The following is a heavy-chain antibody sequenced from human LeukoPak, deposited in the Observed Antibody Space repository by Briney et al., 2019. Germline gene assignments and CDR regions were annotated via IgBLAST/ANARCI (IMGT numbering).Heavy chain of an antibody. V-gene: IGHV3-73*01. Sequence: GGSLRLSCAASGFTFSGSALHWVRQASGKGLEWVGRIRSTANGYATAYAASVKGRFTISRDDSKNTAYLQMDSLKTEDTAVYCCTGNYYGSGSYADFDYWGQGTLVTVSS. CDR2: IRSTANGYAT. D-gene: IGHD3-10*01. CDR1: GFTFSGSA. CDR3: TGNYYGSGSYADFDY. J-gene: IGHJ4*02.